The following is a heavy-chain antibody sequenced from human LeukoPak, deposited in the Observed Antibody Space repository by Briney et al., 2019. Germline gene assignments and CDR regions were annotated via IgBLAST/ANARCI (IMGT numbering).Heavy chain of an antibody. CDR1: GYTFSTYY. J-gene: IGHJ4*02. CDR2: IHPTDGST. D-gene: IGHD3-10*01. Sequence: ASVKVFCKTSGYTFSTYYIHWVRQAPGQGLEWLGIIHPTDGSTSYTQKIQGRVTMTRDTATGTVYLELSSLRSEDTAVYWCARANGGGLDYWGQGTLITVSS. V-gene: IGHV1-46*01. CDR3: ARANGGGLDY.